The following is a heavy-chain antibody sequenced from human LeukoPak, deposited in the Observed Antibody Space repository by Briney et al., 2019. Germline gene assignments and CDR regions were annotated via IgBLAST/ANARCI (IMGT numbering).Heavy chain of an antibody. CDR3: ARGFFCSAP. J-gene: IGHJ5*02. D-gene: IGHD2/OR15-2a*01. CDR1: GGSFSGYY. V-gene: IGHV4-34*01. Sequence: SETLSLTCAVYGGSFSGYYWSWIRQPPGKGLEWIGEINHSGSTNYNPSLKSRVTISVDTSKNQFSLKLSSVTAADTAVYYCARGFFCSAPWGQGPLVTVSS. CDR2: INHSGST.